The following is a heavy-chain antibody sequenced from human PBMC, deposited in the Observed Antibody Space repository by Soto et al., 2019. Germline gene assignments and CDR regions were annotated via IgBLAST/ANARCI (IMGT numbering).Heavy chain of an antibody. Sequence: SETLSLTCTVSGGSISSSSYYWGWIRQPPGKGLEWIGSIYYSGSTYYNPSLKSRVTISVDTSKNQFSLKLSSVTAADTAVYYCARDLSIAAAGHYYYGMDVWGQGTTVTVSS. CDR3: ARDLSIAAAGHYYYGMDV. CDR1: GGSISSSSYY. J-gene: IGHJ6*02. CDR2: IYYSGST. D-gene: IGHD6-13*01. V-gene: IGHV4-39*02.